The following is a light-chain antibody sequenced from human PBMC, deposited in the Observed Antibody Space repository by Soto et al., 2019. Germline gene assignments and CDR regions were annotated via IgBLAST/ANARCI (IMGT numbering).Light chain of an antibody. Sequence: EIVLTQSPGTLSLSPGERATLSCRASQSVSSSYLAWYQQKPGQAPRLLIYAASSRATGIPDRFSGSGSGTEFTLTASSLQPEDFAIYYCQQYHNWPPITFGQGTRLEIK. CDR3: QQYHNWPPIT. CDR2: AAS. CDR1: QSVSSSY. J-gene: IGKJ5*01. V-gene: IGKV3-20*01.